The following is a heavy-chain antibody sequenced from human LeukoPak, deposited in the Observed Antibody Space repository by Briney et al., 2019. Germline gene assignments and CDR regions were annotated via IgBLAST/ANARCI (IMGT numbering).Heavy chain of an antibody. CDR3: AVITGVQNNY. CDR2: IYSSGTT. Sequence: SETLSLTCTVSGGSTTTYYWSWVRQSPERGLEWIGYIYSSGTTNYSPSLKSRVTISVDTSKNQFSLKLSSVTAADTAVYYCAVITGVQNNYWGQGTLVTVSS. CDR1: GGSTTTYY. J-gene: IGHJ4*02. V-gene: IGHV4-59*01. D-gene: IGHD3-22*01.